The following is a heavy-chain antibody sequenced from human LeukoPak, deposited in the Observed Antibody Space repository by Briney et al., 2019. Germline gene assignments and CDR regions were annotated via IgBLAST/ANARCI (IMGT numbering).Heavy chain of an antibody. CDR3: ARVTFPYCGGDCFGNWFDP. CDR2: IYYSGST. V-gene: IGHV4-39*01. Sequence: AETLSLTCTVSGGSISSSSYYWGCIRQPPGKGLEWIGSIYYSGSTYYNPSLKSRVTISVDTSKNQFSLKLSSVTAADTAVYYCARVTFPYCGGDCFGNWFDPWGQGTLVTVSS. CDR1: GGSISSSSYY. J-gene: IGHJ5*02. D-gene: IGHD2-21*02.